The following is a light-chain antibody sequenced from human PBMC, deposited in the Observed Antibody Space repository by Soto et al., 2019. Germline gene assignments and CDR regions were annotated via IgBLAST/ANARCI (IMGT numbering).Light chain of an antibody. CDR1: QSITNY. CDR2: ATS. Sequence: EIVLTQSPATLSLSPGERATLSCRASQSITNYVGWYQQKPGQAPRLLIYATSNRATGIPDRFSGSGSGTDFTLTISRLEPEDFAVYCCQQYGSSPWTFGQGTKVDIK. CDR3: QQYGSSPWT. J-gene: IGKJ1*01. V-gene: IGKV3-20*01.